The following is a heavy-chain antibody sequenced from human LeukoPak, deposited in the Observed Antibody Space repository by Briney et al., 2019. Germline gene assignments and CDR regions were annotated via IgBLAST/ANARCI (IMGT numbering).Heavy chain of an antibody. CDR3: ARVTALYYYMDV. CDR1: GYTFTSYG. Sequence: ASVTVSCKASGYTFTSYGISWVGQAPGQGREWMGWISTYKGNTNYAQKLQGRVTMTTDTSTSTVYIELRSPRSDDTAVYYCARVTALYYYMDVWGKGTTVTVSS. CDR2: ISTYKGNT. J-gene: IGHJ6*03. V-gene: IGHV1-18*01.